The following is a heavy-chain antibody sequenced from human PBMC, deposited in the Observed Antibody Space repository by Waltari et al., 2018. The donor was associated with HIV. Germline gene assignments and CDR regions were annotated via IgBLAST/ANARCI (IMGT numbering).Heavy chain of an antibody. J-gene: IGHJ4*02. CDR2: ISYDGGNK. CDR1: GFTFRGHD. D-gene: IGHD4-17*01. V-gene: IGHV3-30*18. Sequence: QVQLVESGGGVVHHGRSLRPSCAASGFTFRGHDMHWVRQAPGKGLEWVAVISYDGGNKYYADSVKGRFTISRDNSKNTLYLQMNSLRAEDTAVYYCAKVKPDYGDYLYYFDYWGQGTLATVSS. CDR3: AKVKPDYGDYLYYFDY.